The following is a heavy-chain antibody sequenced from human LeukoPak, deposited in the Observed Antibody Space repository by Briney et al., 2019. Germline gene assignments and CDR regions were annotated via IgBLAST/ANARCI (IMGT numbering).Heavy chain of an antibody. CDR3: VRDPSYGSSWYCYMDV. J-gene: IGHJ6*03. CDR1: EFTFVRYA. Sequence: GGSLRLSCAASEFTFVRYAMNWVRQAPGKGLEWVSYISCSSFKIGYADSVKGRFTISRDNSKNSLYLQMDSLRVEDTAVYYCVRDPSYGSSWYCYMDVWGKGTTVTVSS. CDR2: ISCSSFKI. D-gene: IGHD6-13*01. V-gene: IGHV3-48*04.